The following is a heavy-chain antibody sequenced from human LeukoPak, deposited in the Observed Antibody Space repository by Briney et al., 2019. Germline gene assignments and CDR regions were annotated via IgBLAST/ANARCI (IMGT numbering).Heavy chain of an antibody. J-gene: IGHJ4*02. D-gene: IGHD3-9*01. V-gene: IGHV3-21*01. Sequence: GGSLRLSCAASGFAFSSYSMNWLRQAPGKGLEWVSSISSSSSYIYYADSVKGRFTISRDNAKNSLYLQMNSLRAEDTAVYYCARDGSTYYDILTGYYQYRGYFDYWGQGTLVTVSS. CDR1: GFAFSSYS. CDR3: ARDGSTYYDILTGYYQYRGYFDY. CDR2: ISSSSSYI.